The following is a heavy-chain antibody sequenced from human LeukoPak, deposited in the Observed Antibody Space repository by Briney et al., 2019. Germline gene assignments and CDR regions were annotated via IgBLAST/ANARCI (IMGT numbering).Heavy chain of an antibody. D-gene: IGHD1-26*01. V-gene: IGHV3-23*01. CDR1: GFTVSSNY. CDR2: ITGSGGRT. CDR3: AKEYTGTFSPFPSYFDN. Sequence: GGSLRLSCAASGFTVSSNYMNWVRQAPGKGLEWVSAITGSGGRTYYADSVKGRFTISRDNSKNTLYLQMNSLRAEDTAIYYCAKEYTGTFSPFPSYFDNWGQGTLVTVSS. J-gene: IGHJ4*02.